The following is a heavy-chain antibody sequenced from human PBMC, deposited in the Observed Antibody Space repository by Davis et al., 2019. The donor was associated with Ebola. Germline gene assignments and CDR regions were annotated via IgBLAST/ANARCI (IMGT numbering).Heavy chain of an antibody. CDR3: ARMYSYGYYYYYGMDV. J-gene: IGHJ6*02. CDR2: IWYDGSNK. V-gene: IGHV3-33*01. Sequence: PGGSLRLSCAASGFTFSSYGMHWVRQAPGKGLEWVAVIWYDGSNKYYADSVKGRFTISRDNSKNTLYLQMNSLRAEDTAVYYCARMYSYGYYYYYGMDVWGQGTTVTVSS. D-gene: IGHD5-18*01. CDR1: GFTFSSYG.